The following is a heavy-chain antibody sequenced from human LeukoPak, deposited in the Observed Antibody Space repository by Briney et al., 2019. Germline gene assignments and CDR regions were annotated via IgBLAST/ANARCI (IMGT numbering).Heavy chain of an antibody. CDR1: GNSFTSYW. D-gene: IGHD1-26*01. CDR3: ARFSVGGTYYPNY. J-gene: IGHJ4*02. V-gene: IGHV5-51*01. Sequence: GESLKISCKGSGNSFTSYWIGWVRQMPGKGLEWMGIIWPGDSDTRYSPSFQGQVTISADKSMSTAYLQWSSLKASDTAMYYCARFSVGGTYYPNYWGQGTLVSVSS. CDR2: IWPGDSDT.